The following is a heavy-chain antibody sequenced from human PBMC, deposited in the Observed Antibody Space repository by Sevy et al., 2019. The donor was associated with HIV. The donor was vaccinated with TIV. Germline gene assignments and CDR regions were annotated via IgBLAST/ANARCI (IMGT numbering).Heavy chain of an antibody. J-gene: IGHJ3*02. CDR1: GFTFSSYA. Sequence: GESLKISCAASGFTFSSYAMHWVRQAPGKGLEWVAVISYDGSNKYYADSVKGRFTISRDNSKNTLYLQMNSLRAEDTAVDYCARDPYCSGGSCHYAFDIWGQGTMVTVSS. CDR3: ARDPYCSGGSCHYAFDI. D-gene: IGHD2-15*01. CDR2: ISYDGSNK. V-gene: IGHV3-30-3*01.